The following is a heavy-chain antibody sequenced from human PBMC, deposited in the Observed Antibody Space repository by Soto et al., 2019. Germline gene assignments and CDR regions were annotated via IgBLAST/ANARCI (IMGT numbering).Heavy chain of an antibody. Sequence: EVQLAESGGGLAQPGGSLRLSCAASGFTLSGYAMDWVRQAPGKGLEYVSGLSSNGVGTYYANSVQGRFTISRDNSKNTVYLQMGSMRPEDMVVYYCARRARPDFYYMDVWGKGTTVTVSS. D-gene: IGHD6-6*01. CDR3: ARRARPDFYYMDV. J-gene: IGHJ6*03. CDR2: LSSNGVGT. V-gene: IGHV3-64*01. CDR1: GFTLSGYA.